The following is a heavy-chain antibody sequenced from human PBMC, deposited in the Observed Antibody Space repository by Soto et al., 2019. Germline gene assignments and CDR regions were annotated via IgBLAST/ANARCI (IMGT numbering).Heavy chain of an antibody. CDR1: GFTFSAYA. CDR3: AKTGSGWFFDS. J-gene: IGHJ4*02. D-gene: IGHD6-19*01. Sequence: EVQLLESGGGLVQPGGSLRLSCAASGFTFSAYAMAWVRQAPGKGLEWVSIIRYNGDATYYADSVKGRFTISRDNSKNTLYVQMNSLRAEDTAIYYCAKTGSGWFFDSWGQGTLLTVSS. CDR2: IRYNGDAT. V-gene: IGHV3-23*01.